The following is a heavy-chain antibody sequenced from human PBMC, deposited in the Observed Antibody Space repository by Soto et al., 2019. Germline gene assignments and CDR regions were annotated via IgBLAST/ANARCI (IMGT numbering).Heavy chain of an antibody. V-gene: IGHV3-23*01. D-gene: IGHD1-26*01. CDR3: AIRGSGSYYDY. CDR1: GFTFSSYA. CDR2: ISGSGGST. J-gene: IGHJ4*02. Sequence: EVQLLESGGGLVQPGGSLRLSCAASGFTFSSYAMRWVRQAPGQGLEWVSAISGSGGSTYYADSVKGRFTISTDNSKNTLYLQRNILRAEDTAVYYCAIRGSGSYYDYWGQGTLVTVSS.